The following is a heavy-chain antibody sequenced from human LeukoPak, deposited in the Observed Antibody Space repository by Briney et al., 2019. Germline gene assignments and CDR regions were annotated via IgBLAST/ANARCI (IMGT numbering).Heavy chain of an antibody. J-gene: IGHJ6*03. CDR2: ISSSSSYI. CDR1: GFTLSSYS. V-gene: IGHV3-21*01. D-gene: IGHD4-17*01. Sequence: GGSLRLSCAASGFTLSSYSMNWVRQAPGKGLEWVSSISSSSSYIYYADSVKGRFTISRDNAKNSLYLQMNSLRAEDTAVYYCARVGKYAVTTVGYYMDVWGKGTTVTVSS. CDR3: ARVGKYAVTTVGYYMDV.